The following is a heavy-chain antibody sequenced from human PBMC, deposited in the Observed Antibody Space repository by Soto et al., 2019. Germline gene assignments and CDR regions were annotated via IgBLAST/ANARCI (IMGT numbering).Heavy chain of an antibody. Sequence: SETMSLTCTVSGGSISSYYWSWIRQPPGKGLEWIGYIYYIGSTNYNPSLKSRVTISVDTSKNQFSLKMRSVTAADTAVYYWAGAYSAHDLAPYWGQGTLVTVSS. V-gene: IGHV4-59*08. CDR1: GGSISSYY. D-gene: IGHD4-4*01. CDR3: AGAYSAHDLAPY. CDR2: IYYIGST. J-gene: IGHJ4*02.